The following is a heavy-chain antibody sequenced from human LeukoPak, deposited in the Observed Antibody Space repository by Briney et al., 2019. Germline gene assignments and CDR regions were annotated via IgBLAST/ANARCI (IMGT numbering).Heavy chain of an antibody. J-gene: IGHJ4*02. CDR3: AKEVIVGVSFDY. CDR2: IYYSGST. V-gene: IGHV4-59*12. D-gene: IGHD1-26*01. Sequence: PSETLSLTCTVSGGSISSYYWSWIRQPPGKGLEWIGYIYYSGSTNYNPSLKSRVTMSVDTSKNQFSLKLSSVTAADTAVYYCAKEVIVGVSFDYWGQGTLVTVSS. CDR1: GGSISSYY.